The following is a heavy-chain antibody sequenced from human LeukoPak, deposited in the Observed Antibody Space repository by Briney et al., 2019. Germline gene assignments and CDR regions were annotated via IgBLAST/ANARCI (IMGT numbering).Heavy chain of an antibody. Sequence: GGSLRLFCAASGFTFSSYSMNWVRQAPGKGLEWVSSISSSSSYIYYADSVKGRFTISRDNAKNSLYLQMNSLRAEDTAVYYCARGYSSGWYDAFDIWGQGTMVTVSS. V-gene: IGHV3-21*01. CDR1: GFTFSSYS. CDR2: ISSSSSYI. CDR3: ARGYSSGWYDAFDI. J-gene: IGHJ3*02. D-gene: IGHD6-19*01.